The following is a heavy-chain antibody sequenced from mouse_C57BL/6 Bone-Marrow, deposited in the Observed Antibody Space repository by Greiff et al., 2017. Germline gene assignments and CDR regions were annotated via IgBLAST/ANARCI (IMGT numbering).Heavy chain of an antibody. Sequence: VQLQQPGAELVKPGASVKLSCKASGYTFTSYWMQWVKQRPGQGLEWIGEIDPSDSYTNYNQKFKGKATLTVDTSSSTAYMQLSSVTSEDSAVYYCARRGWLLSYFDYWGQGTTLTVSS. D-gene: IGHD2-3*01. V-gene: IGHV1-50*01. CDR3: ARRGWLLSYFDY. J-gene: IGHJ2*01. CDR2: IDPSDSYT. CDR1: GYTFTSYW.